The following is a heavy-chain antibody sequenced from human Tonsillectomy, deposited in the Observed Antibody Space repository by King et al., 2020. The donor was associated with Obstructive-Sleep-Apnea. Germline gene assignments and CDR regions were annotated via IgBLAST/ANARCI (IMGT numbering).Heavy chain of an antibody. D-gene: IGHD2-2*01. Sequence: QLVQSGAEVKKPGASVKVSCKASGYTFTSYGISWVRQAPGQGLEWMGWISAYNGNTNYAQKLQGKVTMTPDTSTSTAYMELRSLRSDDTAVYYCARDAGYCSSTSCYGPFDYWGQGTLVTVSS. CDR1: GYTFTSYG. V-gene: IGHV1-18*04. CDR2: ISAYNGNT. J-gene: IGHJ4*02. CDR3: ARDAGYCSSTSCYGPFDY.